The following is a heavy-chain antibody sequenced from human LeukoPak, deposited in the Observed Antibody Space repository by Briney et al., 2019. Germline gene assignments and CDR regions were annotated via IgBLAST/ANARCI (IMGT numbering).Heavy chain of an antibody. Sequence: SVKVSCKASGGTFSSYAISWVRQAPGQGLEWMGGIIPIFGTANYAQKFQGRVTMTRDTSISTAYMELSRLRSDDTAVYYCARARDYMDVWGKGTTVTVSS. V-gene: IGHV1-69*05. CDR1: GGTFSSYA. CDR2: IIPIFGTA. J-gene: IGHJ6*03. CDR3: ARARDYMDV.